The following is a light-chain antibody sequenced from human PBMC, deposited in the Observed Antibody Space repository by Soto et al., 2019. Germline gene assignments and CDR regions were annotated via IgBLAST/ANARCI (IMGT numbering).Light chain of an antibody. V-gene: IGLV2-14*01. CDR1: SSDVGGYNY. J-gene: IGLJ2*01. CDR2: DVS. CDR3: SSYTSSSTLVV. Sequence: QSALTQPASVSGSPGQSLTISCTGTSSDVGGYNYVSWYQQHPGKAPKLMIYDVSNRPSGVSNRFSGYKSGNTASLTISGLQAEDEADYYCSSYTSSSTLVVFGGGTKLTVL.